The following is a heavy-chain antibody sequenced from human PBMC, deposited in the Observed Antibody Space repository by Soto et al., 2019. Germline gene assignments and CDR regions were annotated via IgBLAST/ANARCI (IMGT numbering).Heavy chain of an antibody. CDR1: GFTLSGSR. CDR2: IRSKADSYAT. J-gene: IGHJ5*02. CDR3: TSQYCGGDCSRVDP. V-gene: IGHV3-73*02. Sequence: VQLVESGGGLVRPGGSLKLSCAASGFTLSGSRIHWVRQASGKGLEWVGRIRSKADSYATAYAASVRGRFTISRDDSKNTAYLQMNSLKTEDTAVYYCTSQYCGGDCSRVDPWGQGTLDTVSS. D-gene: IGHD2-21*02.